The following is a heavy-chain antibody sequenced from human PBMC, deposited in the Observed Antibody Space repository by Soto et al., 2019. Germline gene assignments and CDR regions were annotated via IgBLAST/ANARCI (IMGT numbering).Heavy chain of an antibody. D-gene: IGHD3-16*01. CDR1: GYIFVNYG. CDR3: VMVDNYVTPTPQDV. V-gene: IGHV1-18*01. J-gene: IGHJ6*02. Sequence: QVQLVQSGDEVKKPGASVKVSCKASGYIFVNYGIAWVRQAPGQGLEWMGWISPYTGNTHSATKVQGRLTMTTDTSTSAAYMDPGSLTSEDTAVYYCVMVDNYVTPTPQDVWGQGTTVTVSS. CDR2: ISPYTGNT.